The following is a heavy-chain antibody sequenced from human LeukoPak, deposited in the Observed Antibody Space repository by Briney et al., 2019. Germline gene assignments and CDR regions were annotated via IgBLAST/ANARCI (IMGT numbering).Heavy chain of an antibody. D-gene: IGHD3-10*01. CDR3: AKARMVRGKEAKYYFDY. CDR2: ISVSGGST. CDR1: GFTFSSYA. J-gene: IGHJ4*02. V-gene: IGHV3-23*01. Sequence: GGSLRLSCAASGFTFSSYAMSWVRQAPGKGLEWVSAISVSGGSTYYVDSVKGRFTISRDNSKNTLYLQMDSLRAEGTAVYHCAKARMVRGKEAKYYFDYWGQGTLVTVSS.